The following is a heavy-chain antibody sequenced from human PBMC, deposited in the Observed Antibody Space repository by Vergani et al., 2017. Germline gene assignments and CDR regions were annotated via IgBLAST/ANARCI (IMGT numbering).Heavy chain of an antibody. CDR1: GGTFSSNS. CDR3: ARSSGYYSYYFDF. J-gene: IGHJ4*02. V-gene: IGHV1-69*13. CDR2: IIPIFGTT. D-gene: IGHD3-22*01. Sequence: QVQLVQSGAEMKKPGASVNVSCKASGGTFSSNSISWVRQAPGQGLEWMGRIIPIFGTTSYAQKFQGRVTILADESTSTAYMELSSLRSEYTAVYYCARSSGYYSYYFDFWGQGTLVTVSS.